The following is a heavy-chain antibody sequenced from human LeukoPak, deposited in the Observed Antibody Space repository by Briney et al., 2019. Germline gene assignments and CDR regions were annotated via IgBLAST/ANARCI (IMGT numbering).Heavy chain of an antibody. CDR1: GGSISSYY. J-gene: IGHJ4*02. CDR2: IYYSGST. Sequence: SETLSLTCTVSGGSISSYYWSWIRQPPGKGLEWIGYIYYSGSTNYNPSLKSRVTISVDTSKNQFSLKLSSVTAADTALYYCARTMVRGAPRYYVDYWGPGTLVTDSS. D-gene: IGHD3-10*01. CDR3: ARTMVRGAPRYYVDY. V-gene: IGHV4-59*08.